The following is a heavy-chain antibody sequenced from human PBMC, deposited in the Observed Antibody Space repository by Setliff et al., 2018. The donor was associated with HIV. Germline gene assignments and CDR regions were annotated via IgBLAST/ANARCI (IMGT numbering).Heavy chain of an antibody. Sequence: ASVKVSCKASGYTFVSYGISWVRQAPGQGLEWMGWISAHNNKTNYAQTVQGRVTMTTDTSTSTAYMELVSLRSDDTAVYYCARDLGRYYDSSGYYWGQGTLVTVSS. CDR3: ARDLGRYYDSSGYY. J-gene: IGHJ4*02. V-gene: IGHV1-18*01. CDR1: GYTFVSYG. D-gene: IGHD3-22*01. CDR2: ISAHNNKT.